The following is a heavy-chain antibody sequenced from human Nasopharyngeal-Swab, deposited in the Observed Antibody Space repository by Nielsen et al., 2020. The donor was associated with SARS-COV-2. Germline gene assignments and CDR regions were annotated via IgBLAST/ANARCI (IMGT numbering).Heavy chain of an antibody. J-gene: IGHJ4*02. CDR3: AKSGGGWYQGD. CDR2: IRAGAGGT. V-gene: IGHV3-23*01. D-gene: IGHD6-19*01. CDR1: GGSISSSSYY. Sequence: GGSLRLSCTVSGGSISSSSYYWGWIRQPPGKGLEWVSAIRAGAGGTTYADSVKGRFTVSRDNSKDTLYLQMSSLRADDTAVYYCAKSGGGWYQGDWGQGTLVTVSS.